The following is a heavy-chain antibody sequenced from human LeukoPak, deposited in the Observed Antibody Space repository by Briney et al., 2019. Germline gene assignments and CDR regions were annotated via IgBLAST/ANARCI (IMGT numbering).Heavy chain of an antibody. CDR1: GDTFSKEA. Sequence: GASVKVSCKASGDTFSKEAITWVRQAPGQGLEWIGGIIVSFGTPNYAQQFQGRVTISTDESTSTTYMELSSLRSDDTAVYYCARQNRFDSSSWINWFDPWGQGSLVTVSS. D-gene: IGHD6-6*01. V-gene: IGHV1-69*05. CDR3: ARQNRFDSSSWINWFDP. J-gene: IGHJ5*02. CDR2: IIVSFGTP.